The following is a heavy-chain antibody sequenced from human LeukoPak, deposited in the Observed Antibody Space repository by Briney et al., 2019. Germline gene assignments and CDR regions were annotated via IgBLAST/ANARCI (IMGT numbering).Heavy chain of an antibody. D-gene: IGHD3-22*01. V-gene: IGHV1-46*01. CDR3: ARDSYYDSNWFDP. CDR2: INPSGGST. J-gene: IGHJ5*02. Sequence: ASVKVSCKASGFPFTSYAIHWVRQAPGQRLEWMGIINPSGGSTSYAQKFQGRVTMTRDMSTSTVYMELSSLRSEDTAMYYCARDSYYDSNWFDPWGQGTLVTVSS. CDR1: GFPFTSYA.